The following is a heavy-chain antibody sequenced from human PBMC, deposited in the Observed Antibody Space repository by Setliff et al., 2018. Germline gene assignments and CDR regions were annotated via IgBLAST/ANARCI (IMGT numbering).Heavy chain of an antibody. J-gene: IGHJ3*02. CDR3: ARDSPTVVTHIRAFDI. V-gene: IGHV1-18*01. D-gene: IGHD4-17*01. Sequence: GASVKVSCKASGYTFPNYGISWVRQAPGQGLEWMGWISASNGNTNSAQKPQGRVTMTTDTSTSTAYMELRSLRSDDTAVYYCARDSPTVVTHIRAFDIWGQGTMVTVSS. CDR1: GYTFPNYG. CDR2: ISASNGNT.